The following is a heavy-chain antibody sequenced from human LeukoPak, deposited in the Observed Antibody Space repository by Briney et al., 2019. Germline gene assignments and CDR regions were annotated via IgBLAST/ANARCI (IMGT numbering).Heavy chain of an antibody. J-gene: IGHJ3*02. CDR1: GGSISSGGYY. Sequence: PSETLSLTCTVSGGSISSGGYYWSWIRQHPGKGLEWVGDIYYSGSTYYNPSLKSRVTLSVDTSKNQFSLKLSSVTAADTAVYYCARSSITMIVVNAFDIWGQGTMVTVSS. V-gene: IGHV4-31*03. CDR2: IYYSGST. D-gene: IGHD3-22*01. CDR3: ARSSITMIVVNAFDI.